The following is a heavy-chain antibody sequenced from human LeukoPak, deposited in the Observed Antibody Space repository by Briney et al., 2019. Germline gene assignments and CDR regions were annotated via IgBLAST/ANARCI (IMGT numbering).Heavy chain of an antibody. Sequence: GGSLRPSCAASGFTFRGFLMSWVRQTPGKGLEWVANIKQDGSEKYYADSVKGRFTISRDNTKNSLSLQMNSLRAEDTAVYYCARAGSNWNYVYWGQGTLVTVSS. CDR1: GFTFRGFL. CDR3: ARAGSNWNYVY. V-gene: IGHV3-7*01. J-gene: IGHJ4*02. D-gene: IGHD1-7*01. CDR2: IKQDGSEK.